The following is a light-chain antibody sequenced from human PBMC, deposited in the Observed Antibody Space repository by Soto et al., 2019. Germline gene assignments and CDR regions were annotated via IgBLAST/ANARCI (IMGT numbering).Light chain of an antibody. CDR1: QTISTK. V-gene: IGKV3-20*01. Sequence: VLTQSPDSLSLSPGERATLSCRASQTISTKLAWYQQKPGQAPRLLFSGAFNRATDTPDRFSGSGSGTDFTLTISGVEAEDFAMYYCQHYGDSPWTFGQGTREDIK. CDR3: QHYGDSPWT. CDR2: GAF. J-gene: IGKJ1*01.